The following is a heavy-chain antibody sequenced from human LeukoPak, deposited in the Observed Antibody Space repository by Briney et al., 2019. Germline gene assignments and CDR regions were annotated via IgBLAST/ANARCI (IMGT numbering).Heavy chain of an antibody. V-gene: IGHV4-61*01. CDR1: GGPVSSARYY. CDR2: VHHSGST. Sequence: SETLSLTCTVSGGPVSSARYYWSWIRQPPGKGLEWIGYVHHSGSTNYNPSLKSRVTISVDTSKNQFSLKVNSVTAADTAVYYCARGGIAVAATFDHWGQGSLVTVSS. D-gene: IGHD6-19*01. CDR3: ARGGIAVAATFDH. J-gene: IGHJ4*02.